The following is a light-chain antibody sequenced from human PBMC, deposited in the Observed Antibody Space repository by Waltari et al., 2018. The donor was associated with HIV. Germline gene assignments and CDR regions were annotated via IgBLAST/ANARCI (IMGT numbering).Light chain of an antibody. CDR1: RSNIGSNP. CDR2: DNN. V-gene: IGLV1-44*01. CDR3: AAWDDSLDGL. J-gene: IGLJ2*01. Sequence: QSVLTQPPSASGTPGQRVTISCSGRRSNIGSNPVSWYQQLPGTAPKLLISDNNQRPSGVPDRFSGSESGTSASLAISGLQSEDEGDYYCAAWDDSLDGLFGGGTKLTV.